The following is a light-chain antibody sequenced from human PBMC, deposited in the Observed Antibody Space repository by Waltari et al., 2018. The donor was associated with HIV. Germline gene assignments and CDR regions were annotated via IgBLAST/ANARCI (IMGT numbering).Light chain of an antibody. CDR1: SSNIGNDN. J-gene: IGLJ1*01. CDR3: VGWDSSLSAYV. Sequence: CSGGSSNIGNDNVYWYQQLPGMTPKLLIYKNYVRPSGVPDRFAGSKSGTSASLAISGLRSEDEADYYCVGWDSSLSAYVFGAGTKVTVL. CDR2: KNY. V-gene: IGLV1-47*01.